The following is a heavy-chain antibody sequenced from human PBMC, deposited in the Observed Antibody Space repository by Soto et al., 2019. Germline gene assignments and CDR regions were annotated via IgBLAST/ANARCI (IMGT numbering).Heavy chain of an antibody. CDR3: AKDRLAGGFDY. Sequence: GGSLRLSCAASGFTFSSYAMSWVRQAPGKGLEWVSVIRSSGDRTYYADSVKGRFTISRDNSKNTLYMQMNSLRAEDTAVYYCAKDRLAGGFDYWGQGTLVTVSS. J-gene: IGHJ4*02. CDR2: IRSSGDRT. CDR1: GFTFSSYA. D-gene: IGHD3-16*01. V-gene: IGHV3-23*01.